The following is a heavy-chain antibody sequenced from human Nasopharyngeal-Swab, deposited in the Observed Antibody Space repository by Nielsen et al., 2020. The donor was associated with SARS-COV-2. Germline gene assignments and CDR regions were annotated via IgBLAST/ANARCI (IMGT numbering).Heavy chain of an antibody. CDR1: GGSISSSSYY. V-gene: IGHV4-39*01. Sequence: LRLSCTVSGGSISSSSYYWGWIRQPPGKGLEWIGSIYYSGSTYYNPSLKSRVTISVDTSKNQFSLKLSSVAAADTAVYYCASSNYDYVWGSPTLIDYWGQGTLVTVSS. J-gene: IGHJ4*02. D-gene: IGHD3-16*01. CDR3: ASSNYDYVWGSPTLIDY. CDR2: IYYSGST.